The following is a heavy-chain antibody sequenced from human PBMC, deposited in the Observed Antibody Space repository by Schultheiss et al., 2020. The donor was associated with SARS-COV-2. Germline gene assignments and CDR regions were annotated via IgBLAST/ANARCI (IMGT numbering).Heavy chain of an antibody. J-gene: IGHJ6*02. CDR3: ARGFYYYYYGMDV. CDR1: GFTFSSYG. Sequence: GGSLRLSCAASGFTFSSYGMHWVRQAPGKGLEWVSAISGSGGSTYYADSVKGRFTISRDNSKNTLYLQMNSVRAEDTAVYYCARGFYYYYYGMDVWGQGTTVTVSS. V-gene: IGHV3-23*01. CDR2: ISGSGGST.